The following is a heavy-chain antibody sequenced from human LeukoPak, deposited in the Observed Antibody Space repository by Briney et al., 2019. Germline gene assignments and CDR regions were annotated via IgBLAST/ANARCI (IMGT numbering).Heavy chain of an antibody. CDR1: GYTLTELS. Sequence: ASVKVSCKVSGYTLTELSMHWVRQAPGKGLEWMGGFYPEDGETIYAQKFQGRVTMTEDTSTDTAYMELSSLRSEDTAVYYCATDPIYCSSTSCYRLFGYWGQGTLVTVSS. CDR2: FYPEDGET. V-gene: IGHV1-24*01. J-gene: IGHJ4*02. D-gene: IGHD2-2*01. CDR3: ATDPIYCSSTSCYRLFGY.